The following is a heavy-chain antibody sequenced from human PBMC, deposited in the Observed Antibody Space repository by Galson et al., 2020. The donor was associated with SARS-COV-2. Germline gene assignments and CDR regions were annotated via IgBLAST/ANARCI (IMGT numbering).Heavy chain of an antibody. D-gene: IGHD2-15*01. CDR1: GGSISSNSYY. CDR2: SYTRGSP. V-gene: IGHV4-61*02. Sequence: SETLSLTCTVSGGSISSNSYYWSWIRQHAGKGMEWIGRSYTRGSPNYNPSLKSRVTISVDTSKNQFSLKLSSVTAADTAVYYCARGYCSGGTCYPPPIYYYYFYMDVWGKGTTVTIS. J-gene: IGHJ6*03. CDR3: ARGYCSGGTCYPPPIYYYYFYMDV.